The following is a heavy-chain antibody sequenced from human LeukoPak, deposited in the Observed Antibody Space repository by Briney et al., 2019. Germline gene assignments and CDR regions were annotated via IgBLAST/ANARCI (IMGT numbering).Heavy chain of an antibody. CDR1: GGSISSGDYY. CDR3: ARGAPGY. V-gene: IGHV4-30-4*01. CDR2: IYYSGST. J-gene: IGHJ4*02. Sequence: SETLSLTCTVSGGSISSGDYYWSWIRQPPGKGLEWIGYIYYSGSTYYNPSLKSRVTISVDMSKNQFSLRMSSVTAADTAVYYCARGAPGYWGQGTLVTVSS.